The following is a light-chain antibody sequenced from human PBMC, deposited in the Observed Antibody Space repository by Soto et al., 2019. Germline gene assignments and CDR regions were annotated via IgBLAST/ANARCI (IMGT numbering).Light chain of an antibody. CDR1: QSVSSSS. Sequence: EIVLTQSPGTLSLSPGESATLSCRASQSVSSSSLAWYQQKPGQAPRLLIYGASSRATGIPDRFSGSGSGTDFTLTISRLEPEDFAVYYCQQRSNWALVTFGPGTKVDIK. CDR3: QQRSNWALVT. J-gene: IGKJ3*01. CDR2: GAS. V-gene: IGKV3D-20*02.